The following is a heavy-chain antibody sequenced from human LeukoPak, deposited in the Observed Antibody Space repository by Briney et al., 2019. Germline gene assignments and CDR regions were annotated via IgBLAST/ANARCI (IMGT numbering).Heavy chain of an antibody. CDR2: IIPIFGTA. Sequence: SVKVSCKASGGTFSSYAISWVRQAPGQGLEWMGGIIPIFGTANYAQKFQGRVTITTDESTSTANMELSSLRSEDTAVYYCARVSVAGRRGYYMDVWGKGTTVTVSS. V-gene: IGHV1-69*05. CDR3: ARVSVAGRRGYYMDV. D-gene: IGHD6-19*01. CDR1: GGTFSSYA. J-gene: IGHJ6*03.